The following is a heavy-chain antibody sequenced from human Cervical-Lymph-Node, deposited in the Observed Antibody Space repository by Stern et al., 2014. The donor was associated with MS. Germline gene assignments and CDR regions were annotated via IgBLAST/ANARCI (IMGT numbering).Heavy chain of an antibody. D-gene: IGHD4-11*01. CDR1: GGSISSYY. CDR3: ARLRVITASFDH. V-gene: IGHV4-59*01. J-gene: IGHJ5*02. CDR2: GYYSGST. Sequence: QVQLQESGPGLVKPSETLSLICTVSGGSISSYYWSWIRQPPGKGLEWIGYGYYSGSTNYNPSLKSRVTISVDTSKNQFSLKLTSVTAADTAMYYCARLRVITASFDHWGQGTLVTVSS.